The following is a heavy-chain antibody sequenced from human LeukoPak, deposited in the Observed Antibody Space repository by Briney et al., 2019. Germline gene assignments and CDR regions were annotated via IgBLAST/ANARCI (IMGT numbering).Heavy chain of an antibody. CDR2: INPKSGDT. CDR3: ARDIHHQTLDF. V-gene: IGHV1-2*02. CDR1: GYTFSDNY. D-gene: IGHD2-2*02. Sequence: GASVKVSCKASGYTFSDNYIYCVRQAPGQGLEWMGWINPKSGDTKYSQKFQGRVTITRDTSITTAYMELSRLRSDDTAIYYCARDIHHQTLDFWGQGTMVTVSS. J-gene: IGHJ3*01.